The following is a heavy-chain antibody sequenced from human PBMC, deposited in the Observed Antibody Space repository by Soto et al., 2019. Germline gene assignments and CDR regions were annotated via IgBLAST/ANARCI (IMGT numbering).Heavy chain of an antibody. Sequence: SQTLSLTCDISGDSVFSSSAAWNWMWQSASRGLEWLGRTYYRSKWYNDYAVSVKSRITINPDTSKNQFSLQLNSVTPEDTAVYYCARAETAMAYYGMDVWGQATTVT. CDR1: GDSVFSSSAA. CDR3: ARAETAMAYYGMDV. D-gene: IGHD5-18*01. V-gene: IGHV6-1*01. J-gene: IGHJ6*02. CDR2: TYYRSKWYN.